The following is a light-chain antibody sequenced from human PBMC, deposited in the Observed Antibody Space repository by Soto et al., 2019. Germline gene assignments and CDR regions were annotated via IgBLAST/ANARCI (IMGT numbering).Light chain of an antibody. Sequence: QSALTQPASVSGSPGQSITISCTGTSSDIGSTYNYVSWHQQHSGTAPQLMIYDVSNRPSGVSSRFSGSKSGNTASLTISGLQAEDEADYYCSSYISTIILFGGGTKVTVL. CDR3: SSYISTIIL. CDR2: DVS. J-gene: IGLJ3*02. CDR1: SSDIGSTYNY. V-gene: IGLV2-14*01.